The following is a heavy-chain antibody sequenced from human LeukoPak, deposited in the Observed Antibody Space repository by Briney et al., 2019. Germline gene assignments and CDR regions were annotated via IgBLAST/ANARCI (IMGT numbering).Heavy chain of an antibody. Sequence: SETLSLTCTVSGGSISSYYWSWIRQPPGKGLEWIGYIYYSGSTNYNPSLKSRVTISVDTSKNQFSLKLSSVTAADTAVYYCARATLSWSGYYYYYYMDVWGKGTTVTVSS. J-gene: IGHJ6*03. D-gene: IGHD3-3*01. CDR3: ARATLSWSGYYYYYYMDV. CDR2: IYYSGST. V-gene: IGHV4-59*01. CDR1: GGSISSYY.